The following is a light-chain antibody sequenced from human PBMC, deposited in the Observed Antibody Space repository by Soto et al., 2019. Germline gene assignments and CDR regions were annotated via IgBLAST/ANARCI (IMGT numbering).Light chain of an antibody. CDR2: GAS. CDR1: QSISSNS. V-gene: IGKV3-20*01. J-gene: IGKJ4*01. Sequence: EIVSTQSPGTLSLSPGERATLSCRASQSISSNSLAWYQQKPGQPPRLLIYGASSRATGIPDRFSGIGSRTDFTLTISRLEPEDFAVYYCQQYDSSPLTFGGGTKVEIK. CDR3: QQYDSSPLT.